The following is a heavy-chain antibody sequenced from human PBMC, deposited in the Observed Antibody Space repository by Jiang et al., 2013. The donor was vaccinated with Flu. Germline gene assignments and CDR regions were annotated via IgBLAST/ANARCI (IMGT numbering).Heavy chain of an antibody. J-gene: IGHJ3*02. CDR1: GYTFTSYG. V-gene: IGHV1-18*01. D-gene: IGHD1-26*01. Sequence: SGAEVKKPGASVKVSCKASGYTFTSYGISWVRQAPGQGLEWMGWISAYNGNTNYAQKLQGRVTMTTDTSTSTAYMELRSLRSDDTAVYYCARDIPPESGSYPGEDAFDIWGQGTMVTVSS. CDR3: ARDIPPESGSYPGEDAFDI. CDR2: ISAYNGNT.